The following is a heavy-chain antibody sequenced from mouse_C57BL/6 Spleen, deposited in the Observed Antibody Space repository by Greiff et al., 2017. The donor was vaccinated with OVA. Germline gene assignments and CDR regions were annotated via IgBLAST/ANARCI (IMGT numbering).Heavy chain of an antibody. CDR1: GYTFTSYG. Sequence: QVQLKESGAELARPGASVKLSCKASGYTFTSYGISWVKQRTGQGLEWIGEIYPRSGNTYYNEKFKGKATLTADKSSSTAYMELRSLTSEDSAVYFCARSRNYGSSYWYFDVWGTGTTVTVSS. J-gene: IGHJ1*03. CDR2: IYPRSGNT. V-gene: IGHV1-81*01. D-gene: IGHD1-1*01. CDR3: ARSRNYGSSYWYFDV.